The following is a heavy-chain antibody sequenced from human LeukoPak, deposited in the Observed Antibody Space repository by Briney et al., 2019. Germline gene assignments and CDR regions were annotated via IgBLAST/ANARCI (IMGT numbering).Heavy chain of an antibody. CDR3: AKEMGIAATMSIDY. V-gene: IGHV3-30*02. CDR1: GFTFSSYG. D-gene: IGHD6-13*01. J-gene: IGHJ4*02. CDR2: TRYDGNNK. Sequence: GGSLRLSCAASGFTFSSYGMHWVRQAPGKGLEWVAFTRYDGNNKYYTDSVKGRFTVSRDNSKNTLYLQMNSLRAEDTAVYYCAKEMGIAATMSIDYWGQGTLVTVSS.